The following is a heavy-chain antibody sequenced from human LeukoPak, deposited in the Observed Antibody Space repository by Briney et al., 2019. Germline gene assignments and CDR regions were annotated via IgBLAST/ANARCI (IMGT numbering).Heavy chain of an antibody. D-gene: IGHD2/OR15-2a*01. CDR3: ARASRLYPRLYYYYGMDV. J-gene: IGHJ6*04. CDR1: GGSISSGDYY. CDR2: IYYSGST. Sequence: SETRSLTCTVSGGSISSGDYYWSGIRQPPWKGLEWIGYIYYSGSTYYNPSRKRRVTISVDTSKNQFSLKLSSVTAADTAVYYCARASRLYPRLYYYYGMDVWGKGTTVTVSS. V-gene: IGHV4-30-4*01.